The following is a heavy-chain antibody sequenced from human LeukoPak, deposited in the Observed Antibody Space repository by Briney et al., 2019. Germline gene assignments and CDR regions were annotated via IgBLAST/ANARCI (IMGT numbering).Heavy chain of an antibody. Sequence: GGSLRLSCAASGFTFSSYSMTWVRQAPGRGLEWLSYISSTSGTIYYADSVKGRFTISRDNVKNSLFLQMNSLRDKDTAVYYCVLTFHGECLFRKSFDYWGQGTLVTVSS. CDR1: GFTFSSYS. D-gene: IGHD5/OR15-5a*01. V-gene: IGHV3-48*02. CDR2: ISSTSGTI. CDR3: VLTFHGECLFRKSFDY. J-gene: IGHJ4*02.